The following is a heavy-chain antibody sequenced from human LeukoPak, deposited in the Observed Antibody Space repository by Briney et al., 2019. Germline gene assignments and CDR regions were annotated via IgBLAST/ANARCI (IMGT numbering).Heavy chain of an antibody. D-gene: IGHD5/OR15-5a*01. J-gene: IGHJ4*02. CDR1: GGSFSGYY. CDR3: ARRVYVTYYFDY. Sequence: SSETLSLTCAVYGGSFSGYYWSWIRQPPGKGLEWIGEINHSGSTNYNPSLKSRVTISVDTSKNQFSLKLSSVTAADTAVYYCARRVYVTYYFDYWGQGTLVTVSS. V-gene: IGHV4-34*01. CDR2: INHSGST.